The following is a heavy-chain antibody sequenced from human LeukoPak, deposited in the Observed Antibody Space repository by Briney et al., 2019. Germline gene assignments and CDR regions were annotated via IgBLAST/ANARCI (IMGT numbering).Heavy chain of an antibody. Sequence: SETLSLTCSVSGVSISDYHWIWIRQPPAKGLEWMGYFSYSGSTRYNPSLKSRVTMSVDTSKNQFSLRLISVAAADTAVYYCARMYSGTSYYFDYWGQGTLVTVSS. CDR3: ARMYSGTSYYFDY. V-gene: IGHV4-59*01. D-gene: IGHD1-26*01. CDR1: GVSISDYH. CDR2: FSYSGST. J-gene: IGHJ4*02.